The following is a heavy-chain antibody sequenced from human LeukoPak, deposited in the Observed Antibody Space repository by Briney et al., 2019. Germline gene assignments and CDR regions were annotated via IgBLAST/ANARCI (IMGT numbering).Heavy chain of an antibody. D-gene: IGHD2-2*01. V-gene: IGHV1-2*02. CDR3: ARDGGYCSSTSCSGAWFDP. CDR1: GYTFTSYG. Sequence: GASVKVSCKASGYTFTSYGISWVRQAPGQGLEWMGWINPNSGGTNYAQKFQGRVTMTRDTSISTAYMELSRLRSDDTAVYYCARDGGYCSSTSCSGAWFDPWGQGTLVTVSS. CDR2: INPNSGGT. J-gene: IGHJ5*02.